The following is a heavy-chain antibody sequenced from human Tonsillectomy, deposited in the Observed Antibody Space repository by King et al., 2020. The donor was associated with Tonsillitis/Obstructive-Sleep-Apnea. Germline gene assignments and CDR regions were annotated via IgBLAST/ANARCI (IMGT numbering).Heavy chain of an antibody. D-gene: IGHD2-15*01. V-gene: IGHV4-34*01. CDR1: GGSFSGYY. CDR2: INHSGST. CDR3: ARGRGSRSPRGDYYYYYMDV. J-gene: IGHJ6*03. Sequence: VQLQQWGAGLLKPSETLSLTCAVYGGSFSGYYWSWIRQPPGKGLEWIGEINHSGSTNYNPSLKSRVTISVDTSKNQFSLKLSSVTAADTAVYYCARGRGSRSPRGDYYYYYMDVWGKGTTVTVSS.